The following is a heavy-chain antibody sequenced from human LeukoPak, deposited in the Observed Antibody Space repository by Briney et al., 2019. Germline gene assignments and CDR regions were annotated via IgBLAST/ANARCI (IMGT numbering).Heavy chain of an antibody. V-gene: IGHV4-39*07. CDR2: IYYSGST. D-gene: IGHD3-10*01. CDR3: ARDNYYGSGSPRFDY. Sequence: PSETLSLTCTVPGGSISSSSYYWGWIRQPPGKGLEWIGSIYYSGSTYYNPSLKSRVTISVDTSKNQFSLKLSSVTAADTAVYYCARDNYYGSGSPRFDYWGQGTLVTVSS. J-gene: IGHJ4*02. CDR1: GGSISSSSYY.